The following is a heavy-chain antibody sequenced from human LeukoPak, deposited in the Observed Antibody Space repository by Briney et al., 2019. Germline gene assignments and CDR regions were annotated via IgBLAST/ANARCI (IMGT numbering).Heavy chain of an antibody. CDR2: IYYSGST. D-gene: IGHD6-19*01. CDR3: ARVTSYSSGWYGAWWGWYFDY. V-gene: IGHV4-38-2*02. Sequence: SETLSLTCTVSGYSISSGYYWGWIRPPPGKGLEWIGSIYYSGSTYYNPSLKSRVTISVDTSKNQFSLKLSSVTAADTAVYYCARVTSYSSGWYGAWWGWYFDYWGQGTLVTVSS. J-gene: IGHJ4*02. CDR1: GYSISSGYY.